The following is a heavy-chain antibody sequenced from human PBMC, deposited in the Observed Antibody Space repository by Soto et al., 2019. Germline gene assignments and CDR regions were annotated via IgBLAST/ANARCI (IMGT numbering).Heavy chain of an antibody. V-gene: IGHV1-69*13. Sequence: SVKVSCKASGGTFSSYAISWVRQAPGQGLEWMGGIIPIFGTANYAQKFQGRVTITADESTSTAYMELSSLRSEDTAVYYCARGLRFLEWLLPAPYYYYGMDVWGQGTTVTVSS. D-gene: IGHD3-3*01. CDR2: IIPIFGTA. CDR3: ARGLRFLEWLLPAPYYYYGMDV. J-gene: IGHJ6*02. CDR1: GGTFSSYA.